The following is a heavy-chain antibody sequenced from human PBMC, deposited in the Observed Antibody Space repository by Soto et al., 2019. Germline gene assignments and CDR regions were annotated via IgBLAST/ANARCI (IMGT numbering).Heavy chain of an antibody. V-gene: IGHV3-23*01. J-gene: IGHJ3*01. Sequence: EVKLLESGGGLVQPGGSMRLSCEASGFPFWTYSMSWVRQAPRKGLEWVSGISGSGSATYYTDSVKGRFTVSRDNSKETLFLQMSTLRVEDTAVYYCANTRLYDNNEYNRDGFDVWGPGTAVTVSS. CDR3: ANTRLYDNNEYNRDGFDV. CDR2: ISGSGSAT. D-gene: IGHD3-22*01. CDR1: GFPFWTYS.